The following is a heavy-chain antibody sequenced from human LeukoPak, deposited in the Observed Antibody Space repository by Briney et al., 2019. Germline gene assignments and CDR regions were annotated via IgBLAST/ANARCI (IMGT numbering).Heavy chain of an antibody. Sequence: GGSPRLSCAASGFTFDDYTMHWVRQVPGKGLEWVSLITSDGGTTYYADSVKGRFTISRDNSKNSLYLQMNSLRTEDTALYYCAKDFSPYYYGSGSYDDNWFDPWGQGTLVTVSS. CDR2: ITSDGGTT. V-gene: IGHV3-43*01. J-gene: IGHJ5*02. CDR3: AKDFSPYYYGSGSYDDNWFDP. D-gene: IGHD3-10*01. CDR1: GFTFDDYT.